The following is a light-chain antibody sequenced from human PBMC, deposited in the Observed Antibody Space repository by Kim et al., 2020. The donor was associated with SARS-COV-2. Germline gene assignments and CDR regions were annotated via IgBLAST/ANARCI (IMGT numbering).Light chain of an antibody. CDR1: SSDVGAYNF. V-gene: IGLV2-8*01. CDR3: SSYAGSNKLA. J-gene: IGLJ3*02. Sequence: QSALTQPPSASGSPGQSVSISCTGTSSDVGAYNFVSWYQQHPGEAPKLMIYDVTKRPSGVPDRFSGSKSGNTASLTVSGLQAEDEADYYCSSYAGSNKLAFGCGTQLTV. CDR2: DVT.